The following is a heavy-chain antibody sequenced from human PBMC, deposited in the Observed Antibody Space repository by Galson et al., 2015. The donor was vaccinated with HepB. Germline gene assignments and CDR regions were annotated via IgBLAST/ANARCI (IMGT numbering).Heavy chain of an antibody. J-gene: IGHJ6*03. Sequence: SLRLSCAASGFTFSNAWMNWVRQAPGKGLEWVGRIKSKTDGGTTDYAAPVKGRFTISRDDSKNTLYLQMNSLKTEDTAVYYCTTASDYSQGRNYYYYYMDVWGKGTTVTVSS. CDR1: GFTFSNAW. V-gene: IGHV3-15*07. D-gene: IGHD5-12*01. CDR2: IKSKTDGGTT. CDR3: TTASDYSQGRNYYYYYMDV.